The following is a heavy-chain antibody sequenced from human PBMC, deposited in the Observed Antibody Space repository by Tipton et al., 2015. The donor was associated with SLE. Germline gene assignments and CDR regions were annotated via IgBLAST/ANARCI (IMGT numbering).Heavy chain of an antibody. CDR3: ARLLTSYYGMDV. D-gene: IGHD2/OR15-2a*01. J-gene: IGHJ6*02. CDR2: IYSGGSST. CDR1: GFTFSSYA. V-gene: IGHV3-23*03. Sequence: SLRLSCAASGFTFSSYAMSWVRQAPGKGLEWVSVIYSGGSSTYYADSVKGRFTISRDNSKNTLYLQMNSLRAEDTALYYCARLLTSYYGMDVWGQGTTVTVSS.